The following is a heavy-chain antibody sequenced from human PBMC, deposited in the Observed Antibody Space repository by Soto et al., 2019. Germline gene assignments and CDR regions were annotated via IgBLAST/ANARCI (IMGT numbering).Heavy chain of an antibody. Sequence: EVQLVESGGGLIQPGGSLRLSCAASGFTVSRDYMSWVRQAPGKGLEWVSVIYTGGSTYYADSVKGRFNFSRDNSKNTLYLQMNSLRAEDTAVYYCARAYGGNPALFDPWGQGTLVTVSS. CDR2: IYTGGST. J-gene: IGHJ5*02. CDR1: GFTVSRDY. D-gene: IGHD4-17*01. CDR3: ARAYGGNPALFDP. V-gene: IGHV3-53*01.